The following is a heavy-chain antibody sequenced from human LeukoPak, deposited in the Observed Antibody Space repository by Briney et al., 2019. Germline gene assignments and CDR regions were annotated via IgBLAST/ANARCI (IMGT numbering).Heavy chain of an antibody. CDR2: IYYSGST. CDR1: GGSISSGGYY. D-gene: IGHD2-2*01. Sequence: SETLSLTCTVSGGSISSGGYYWSWIRQHPGKGLEWIGYIYYSGSTYYNPSLKSRVTISVDTSKNQFSLKLSSVTAADTAVYYCSRSIVVVPAATGSYFDYWGQGTLVTVSS. J-gene: IGHJ4*02. V-gene: IGHV4-31*03. CDR3: SRSIVVVPAATGSYFDY.